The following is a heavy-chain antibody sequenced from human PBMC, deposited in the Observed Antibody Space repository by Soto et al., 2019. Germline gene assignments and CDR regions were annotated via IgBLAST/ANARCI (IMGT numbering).Heavy chain of an antibody. J-gene: IGHJ6*03. CDR2: IYYSGST. CDR3: ASSSSSWYYYYMDV. V-gene: IGHV4-59*08. Sequence: SETLSLTCTVSGGSISSYYWSWIRQPPGKGLEWIGYIYYSGSTNYNPSLKSRVTISVDTSKNQFSLKLSSMTAADTAVYYCASSSSSWYYYYMDVWGKGTTVTVSS. D-gene: IGHD6-6*01. CDR1: GGSISSYY.